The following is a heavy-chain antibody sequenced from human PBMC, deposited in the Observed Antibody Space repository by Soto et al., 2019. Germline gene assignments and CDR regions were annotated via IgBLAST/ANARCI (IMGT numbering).Heavy chain of an antibody. CDR1: GGTFSSYA. D-gene: IGHD3-22*01. J-gene: IGHJ4*02. CDR3: AKYYYDSSGYYYYFDY. V-gene: IGHV1-69*01. Sequence: SVKVSCKSSGGTFSSYAISWVRQAPGQGLEWMGGIIPIFGTANYAQKFQGRVTITADESTSTAYMELSSLRSEDTAVYYCAKYYYDSSGYYYYFDYWGQGTLVTVSS. CDR2: IIPIFGTA.